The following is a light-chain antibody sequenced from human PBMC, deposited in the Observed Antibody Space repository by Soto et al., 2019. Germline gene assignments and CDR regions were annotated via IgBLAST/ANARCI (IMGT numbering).Light chain of an antibody. V-gene: IGKV3-11*01. CDR1: QSVSSY. CDR2: DAS. Sequence: EIVLTQSPATLSLSPGERATLSCRASQSVSSYLAWYQQKPGQAPRLLIYDASNRATGIPARFSGSGSGTDFPLTISSLEPEDFAVYYCQQYGSSPPTFGQGTKVEIK. J-gene: IGKJ1*01. CDR3: QQYGSSPPT.